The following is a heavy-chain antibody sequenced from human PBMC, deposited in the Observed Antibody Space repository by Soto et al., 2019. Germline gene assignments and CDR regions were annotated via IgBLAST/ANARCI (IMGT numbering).Heavy chain of an antibody. CDR3: ARDVGSGWYFLAY. Sequence: ASVKVSCKASGYTFTSYAMHWVRQAPGQRLEWMGWINAGNGNTKYSQKFQGRVTITRDTSASTAYMELSSLRSEDTAVYYCARDVGSGWYFLAYWGQGTLVTVSS. D-gene: IGHD6-19*01. CDR1: GYTFTSYA. V-gene: IGHV1-3*01. J-gene: IGHJ4*02. CDR2: INAGNGNT.